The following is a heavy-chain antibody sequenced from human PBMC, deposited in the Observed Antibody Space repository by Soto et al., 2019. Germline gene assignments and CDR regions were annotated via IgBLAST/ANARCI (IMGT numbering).Heavy chain of an antibody. D-gene: IGHD3-3*01. CDR3: AREGVEPYYYYYYYMDV. CDR2: IYYSRST. Sequence: QVQLQESGPGLVKPSQTLSLTCTVSGGSISSGGYYWSWIRQHPGKGLEWIGYIYYSRSTYYNPSLKSRVTISVDTSKNQFSLKLSSVTAADTAVYYCAREGVEPYYYYYYYMDVWGKGTTVTVSS. V-gene: IGHV4-31*03. J-gene: IGHJ6*03. CDR1: GGSISSGGYY.